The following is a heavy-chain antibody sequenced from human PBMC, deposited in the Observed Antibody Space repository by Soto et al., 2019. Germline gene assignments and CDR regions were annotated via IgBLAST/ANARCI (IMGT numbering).Heavy chain of an antibody. CDR3: ARASGSYSEY. V-gene: IGHV3-48*03. CDR1: VFTFSTYE. D-gene: IGHD1-26*01. Sequence: GGSLRLACAASVFTFSTYEMNWLRQAPGKGLEWVSYISSSGTTIYYAGSVKGRFTISRDNARDSLYLQMNSLRAEDTAVYYCARASGSYSEYWGQGTLVTVSS. CDR2: ISSSGTTI. J-gene: IGHJ4*02.